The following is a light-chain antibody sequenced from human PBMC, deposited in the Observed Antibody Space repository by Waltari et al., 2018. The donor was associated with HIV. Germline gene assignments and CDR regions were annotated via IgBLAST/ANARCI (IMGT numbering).Light chain of an antibody. CDR2: GAS. J-gene: IGKJ1*01. CDR3: QQTFSEPWT. Sequence: DIQMTQSPSSLSASLGDRVTITCRSSQSVRNYLNWYLHKPEKAPEVVIFGASSLQSGVPSRFSASGSGTEFTLTISSLKPEDFATYYCQQTFSEPWTFGQGTKLEI. CDR1: QSVRNY. V-gene: IGKV1-39*01.